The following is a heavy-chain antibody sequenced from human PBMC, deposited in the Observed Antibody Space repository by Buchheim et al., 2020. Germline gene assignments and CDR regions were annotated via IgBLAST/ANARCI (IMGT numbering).Heavy chain of an antibody. D-gene: IGHD3-3*01. CDR1: GFSLSTSGVG. J-gene: IGHJ4*02. CDR2: IYWNDDK. V-gene: IGHV2-5*01. Sequence: QITLKESGPTLVKPTQTLTLTCTFSGFSLSTSGVGVGWIRQPPGKALEWLAPIYWNDDKRYSPSLKRRLTITKDTSKNQVVLTMTNMDPVDTATYYCAHSDYDFWSGYHRPDSGYFDYWGQGT. CDR3: AHSDYDFWSGYHRPDSGYFDY.